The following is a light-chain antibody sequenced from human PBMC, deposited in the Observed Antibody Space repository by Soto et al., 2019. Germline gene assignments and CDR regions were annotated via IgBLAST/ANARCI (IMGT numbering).Light chain of an antibody. V-gene: IGLV1-44*01. CDR3: ASWDDRLNGQVV. CDR2: SNN. Sequence: QAVVTQPPSASGTPGQRVTISCSGGTSNVGSNAVHWYQQLPGTAPKLLIYSNNQRPSGVPDRFSGSKSGTSASLSISGLQSEDEADYYCASWDDRLNGQVVFAGGTKLTVL. CDR1: TSNVGSNA. J-gene: IGLJ2*01.